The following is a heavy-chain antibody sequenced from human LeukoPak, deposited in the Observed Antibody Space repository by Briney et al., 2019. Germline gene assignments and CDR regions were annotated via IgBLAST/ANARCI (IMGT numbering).Heavy chain of an antibody. CDR3: ARFGDSWGYSDY. J-gene: IGHJ4*02. Sequence: SETLSLTCTVSGGSISSNYWSWFRRPPGKGLEWIGYIYYSGSTKYNPSLNSRVTNSVETSKTQISLKVSSVAAEDTAVYYCARFGDSWGYSDYWGQGTLVTVSS. CDR1: GGSISSNY. D-gene: IGHD3-22*01. V-gene: IGHV4-59*08. CDR2: IYYSGST.